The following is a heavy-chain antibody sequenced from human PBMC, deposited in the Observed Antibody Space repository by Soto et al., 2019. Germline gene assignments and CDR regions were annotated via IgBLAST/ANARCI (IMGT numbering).Heavy chain of an antibody. Sequence: QVQVVQSGSELKKPGASVKVSCKAQGYIFTKYGIGWVRQAPGHGLEWMGLINVYNGDRKVAQKFHDRVSMTTDTATDTAYMELKSLRSGDTAVYYCARLQLGGDRMLNWFDPWGQGTLVTVSS. CDR2: INVYNGDR. CDR3: ARLQLGGDRMLNWFDP. V-gene: IGHV1-18*01. D-gene: IGHD2-21*02. J-gene: IGHJ5*02. CDR1: GYIFTKYG.